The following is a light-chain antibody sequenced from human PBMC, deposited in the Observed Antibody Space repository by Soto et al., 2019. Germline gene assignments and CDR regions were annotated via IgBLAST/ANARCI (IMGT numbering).Light chain of an antibody. CDR1: TSDVGRYNY. Sequence: QSALTQPASVSGSPGQSITISCTGTTSDVGRYNYVSWYQQHPGKAPKLIIYDVSNRPSGVSNRFSGSKSGKTASLTISGLQAEDEADYYCNSYTSTSTYVFGTGTKVTVL. V-gene: IGLV2-14*01. J-gene: IGLJ1*01. CDR3: NSYTSTSTYV. CDR2: DVS.